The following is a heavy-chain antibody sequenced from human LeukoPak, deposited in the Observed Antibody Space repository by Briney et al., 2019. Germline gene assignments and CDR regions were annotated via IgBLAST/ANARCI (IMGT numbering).Heavy chain of an antibody. D-gene: IGHD2-15*01. Sequence: SETLSLTCAVYGGSFSGYYWSWIRQPPGKGLGWIGEINHSGSTNYNPSLKSRVTISVDTSKNQFSLKLSSVTAADTAVYYCARGRTLVVVAATHYYYYGMDVWGQGTTVTVSS. CDR3: ARGRTLVVVAATHYYYYGMDV. CDR2: INHSGST. J-gene: IGHJ6*02. CDR1: GGSFSGYY. V-gene: IGHV4-34*01.